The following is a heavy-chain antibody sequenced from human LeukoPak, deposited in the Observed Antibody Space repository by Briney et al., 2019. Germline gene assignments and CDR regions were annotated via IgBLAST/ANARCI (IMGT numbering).Heavy chain of an antibody. D-gene: IGHD6-6*01. Sequence: GASVKVSCKASGYTFTGYYMHWVRQAPGQGLEWMGWINPNSGGTNYAQKFQGRVTMTRDTSISTAYMELSRLRSDDTAVYYCARYYVYRRSGGGSGGRGTLVSVSS. CDR3: ARYYVYRRSGGGS. CDR2: INPNSGGT. V-gene: IGHV1-2*02. J-gene: IGHJ4*02. CDR1: GYTFTGYY.